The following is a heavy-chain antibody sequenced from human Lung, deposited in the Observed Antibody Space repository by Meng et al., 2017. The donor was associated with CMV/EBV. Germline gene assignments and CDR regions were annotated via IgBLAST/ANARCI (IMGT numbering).Heavy chain of an antibody. CDR3: ANSGLSGRTR. CDR2: IKHDGNEK. V-gene: IGHV3-7*01. CDR1: GYAFSDYW. J-gene: IGHJ4*02. Sequence: GESLKISCVGSGYAFSDYWMSWVRRAPGKGLEWVATIKHDGNEKYHVDSAKGRFTISRDNAKNSLFLQMDSLRAEDTAMYYCANSGLSGRTRWGQGTLVTVS.